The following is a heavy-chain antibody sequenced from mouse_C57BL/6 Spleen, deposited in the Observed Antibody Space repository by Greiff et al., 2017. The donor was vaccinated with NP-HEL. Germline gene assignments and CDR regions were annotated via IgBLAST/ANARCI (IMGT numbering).Heavy chain of an antibody. J-gene: IGHJ4*01. CDR2: IYPGDGDT. V-gene: IGHV1-82*01. CDR3: ARSSDFYAMDY. CDR1: GYAFSSSW. Sequence: QVQLQQPGPELVKPGASVKISCKASGYAFSSSWMNWVKQRPGKGLEWIGRIYPGDGDTNYNGKFKGKATLTADKSSSTAYMQLSSLTSEDSAVYFCARSSDFYAMDYWGQGTSVTVSS.